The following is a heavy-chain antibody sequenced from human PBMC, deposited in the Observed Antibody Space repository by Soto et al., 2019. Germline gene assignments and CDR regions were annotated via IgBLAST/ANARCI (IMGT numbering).Heavy chain of an antibody. Sequence: QLQLQESGSGLVKPSQTLSLTCAVSGGSISSGGYSWSWIRQPPGKGLEWIGYIYHTGSTYYNPSLKARVTITVDSYKNHFSLKLSSGPAAATAVYYCARVPTPWGQGTLVTVPS. V-gene: IGHV4-30-2*01. CDR1: GGSISSGGYS. CDR3: ARVPTP. CDR2: IYHTGST. J-gene: IGHJ5*02.